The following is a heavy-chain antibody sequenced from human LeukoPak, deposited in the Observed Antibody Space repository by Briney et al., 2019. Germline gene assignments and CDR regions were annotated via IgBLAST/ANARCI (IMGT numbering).Heavy chain of an antibody. V-gene: IGHV3-64*01. J-gene: IGHJ3*02. CDR1: GFTFSSYA. D-gene: IGHD6-19*01. CDR2: ISSNGDST. CDR3: ARVESSGSRAFDI. Sequence: GGSLRLSCAAPGFTFSSYAMHWVRQAPGKGLEYVSAISSNGDSTFYANSVKGRFTISRDNSKNTLYLQMGSLRAEDMAVYYCARVESSGSRAFDIWGQGKMVTVSS.